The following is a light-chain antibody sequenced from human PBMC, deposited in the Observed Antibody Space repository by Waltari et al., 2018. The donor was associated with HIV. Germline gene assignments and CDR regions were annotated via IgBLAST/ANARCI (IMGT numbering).Light chain of an antibody. V-gene: IGLV3-19*01. Sequence: SSELTQDPAVSVALGQTVRITCQGDSLRNYYVTWFQQKPGQAPVFVIYGKNIRPSGSPDRFSGSSSGNTASLTITGAQAEDEADYYCNSRDSSGNYLVFGGGTKVTVL. CDR2: GKN. CDR3: NSRDSSGNYLV. J-gene: IGLJ3*02. CDR1: SLRNYY.